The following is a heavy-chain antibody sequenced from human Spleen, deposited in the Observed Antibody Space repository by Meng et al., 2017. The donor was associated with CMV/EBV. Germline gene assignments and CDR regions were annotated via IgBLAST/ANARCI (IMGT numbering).Heavy chain of an antibody. CDR3: ARSGYYFDY. D-gene: IGHD6-25*01. Sequence: VSGGSVTSGTYYWGVIQQTPEGRLGWVGCIFYSGSTNYNPALNPSLKSRVTMSVDTSRTRFSLKLSSVTAADTAVYYCARSGYYFDYWGQGTLVTVSS. CDR2: IFYSGST. J-gene: IGHJ4*02. CDR1: GGSVTSGTYY. V-gene: IGHV4-61*01.